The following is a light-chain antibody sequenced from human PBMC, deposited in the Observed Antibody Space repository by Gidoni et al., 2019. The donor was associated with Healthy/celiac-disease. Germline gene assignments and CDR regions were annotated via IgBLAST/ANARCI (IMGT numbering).Light chain of an antibody. CDR2: GNS. CDR3: QSYDSSLSAHV. V-gene: IGLV1-40*01. CDR1: SSNIGAGYD. J-gene: IGLJ1*01. Sequence: QSVLTQPPSVSGAPGQRVTISCTGSSSNIGAGYDVHWYQQLPGTAPKLLIQGNSNRPSGVPDRFSGSKSVTSASLAITGLQAEDEADYYCQSYDSSLSAHVFGTGTKVTVL.